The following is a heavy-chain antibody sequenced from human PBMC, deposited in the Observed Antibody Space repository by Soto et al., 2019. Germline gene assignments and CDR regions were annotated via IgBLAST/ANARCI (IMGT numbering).Heavy chain of an antibody. V-gene: IGHV3-33*01. J-gene: IGHJ6*02. CDR1: GFSFSNYG. CDR2: IWHDVNNK. D-gene: IGHD1-26*01. CDR3: ASDIVGASDSYGLDV. Sequence: XGALRLSCAESGFSFSNYGMHWVRPAPGKGLEWVAIIWHDVNNKYYADSVRGRFIISRDNSKNRLYLQMNSLRAEDTAVYYCASDIVGASDSYGLDVWGQRTPVTVSS.